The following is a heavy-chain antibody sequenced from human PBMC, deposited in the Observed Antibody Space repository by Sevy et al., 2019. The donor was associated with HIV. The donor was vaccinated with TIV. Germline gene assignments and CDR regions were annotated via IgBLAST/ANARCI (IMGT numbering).Heavy chain of an antibody. V-gene: IGHV3-21*01. Sequence: GGSLRLSCAASGFTFSSYSMNWVRQAPGKGLEWVSSISSSRSYIYYADSVKGRFTISRDNAKNSLYLQMNSLRAEDTAVYYCARDSGSLGVGSGMDVWGKGTTVTVPS. CDR2: ISSSRSYI. CDR1: GFTFSSYS. D-gene: IGHD3-10*01. J-gene: IGHJ6*04. CDR3: ARDSGSLGVGSGMDV.